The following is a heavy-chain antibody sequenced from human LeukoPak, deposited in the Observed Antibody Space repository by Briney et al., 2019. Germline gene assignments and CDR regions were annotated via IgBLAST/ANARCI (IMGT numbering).Heavy chain of an antibody. D-gene: IGHD4-11*01. Sequence: ASVKVTFKASGYTFSDYYMHWVRQAPGQGPEWMGWINPNSAGTKYAQKFQGRVTMTWDTSISIAYMELSRLTSDDTAVYYCARHSKYANKWFDPWGQGTLVSVSA. CDR3: ARHSKYANKWFDP. CDR2: INPNSAGT. V-gene: IGHV1-2*02. CDR1: GYTFSDYY. J-gene: IGHJ5*02.